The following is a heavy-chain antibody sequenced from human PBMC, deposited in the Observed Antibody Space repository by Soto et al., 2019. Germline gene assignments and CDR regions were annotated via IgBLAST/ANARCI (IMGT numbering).Heavy chain of an antibody. V-gene: IGHV3-30*18. D-gene: IGHD3-9*01. Sequence: GGSLRLSCAASGFTFISYGMHWVRQAPGKGLEWVAVISYDGSNKYYADSVKGRFTISRDNSKNTLYLQMNSLRAEDTAVYYCAKDSYYDILTGYPDYWGQGTLVTVSS. J-gene: IGHJ4*02. CDR3: AKDSYYDILTGYPDY. CDR2: ISYDGSNK. CDR1: GFTFISYG.